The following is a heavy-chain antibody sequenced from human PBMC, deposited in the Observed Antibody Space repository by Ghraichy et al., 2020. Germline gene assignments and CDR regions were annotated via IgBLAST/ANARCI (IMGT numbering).Heavy chain of an antibody. CDR1: GGSISSGGYS. D-gene: IGHD3-10*01. CDR3: ARDFPYYGSGSYYKGVHPPQPFSPSSPVRIPRRIEDTE. V-gene: IGHV4-30-4*07. Sequence: SETLSLTCAVSGGSISSGGYSWSWIRQPPGKGLEWIGYIYYSGSTYYNPSLKSRVTISVDTSKNQFSLKLSSVTAADTAVYYCARDFPYYGSGSYYKGVHPPQPFSPSSPVRIPRRIEDTE. CDR2: IYYSGST. J-gene: IGHJ1*01.